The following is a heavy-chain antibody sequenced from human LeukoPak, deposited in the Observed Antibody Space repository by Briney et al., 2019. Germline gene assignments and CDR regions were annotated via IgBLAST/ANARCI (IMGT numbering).Heavy chain of an antibody. CDR1: RFTFSRYS. CDR3: AREVGQIAVAGTRYCDY. Sequence: GGSLRLSCAASRFTFSRYSMNWVRQAPGKGLEWVSSISGSSGYIYYADSVRGRFTISRDNAKNSLYLQMNSLRPEDTAVYYCAREVGQIAVAGTRYCDYWGQGTLVTVSS. D-gene: IGHD6-19*01. J-gene: IGHJ4*02. V-gene: IGHV3-21*01. CDR2: ISGSSGYI.